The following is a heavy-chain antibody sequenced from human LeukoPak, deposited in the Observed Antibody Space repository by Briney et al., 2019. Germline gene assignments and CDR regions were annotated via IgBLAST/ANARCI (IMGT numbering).Heavy chain of an antibody. CDR2: MNPNSGNT. CDR3: ARGLGRAAMVTRGGVRFDY. D-gene: IGHD5-18*01. Sequence: VASVKVSCKASGGTFSSYAISWVRQATGQGLEWMGWMNPNSGNTGSAQKFQGRVTMTRNTSISTAYMELSSLTSEDTAVYYCARGLGRAAMVTRGGVRFDYWGQGTLVTVSS. J-gene: IGHJ4*02. CDR1: GGTFSSYA. V-gene: IGHV1-8*02.